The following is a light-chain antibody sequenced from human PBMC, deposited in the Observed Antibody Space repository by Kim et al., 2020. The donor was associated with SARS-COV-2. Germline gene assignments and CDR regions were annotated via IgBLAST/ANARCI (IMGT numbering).Light chain of an antibody. CDR3: QQYVGSPT. V-gene: IGKV3-20*01. CDR2: GAS. J-gene: IGKJ5*01. Sequence: LSPGERATLSCRASQSVSSSSLVWYQQKPGQAPRLLIYGASTRATGIPDRFSGSGSATDFTLTISRLEPEDFAVYYCQQYVGSPTFGQGTRLEIK. CDR1: QSVSSSS.